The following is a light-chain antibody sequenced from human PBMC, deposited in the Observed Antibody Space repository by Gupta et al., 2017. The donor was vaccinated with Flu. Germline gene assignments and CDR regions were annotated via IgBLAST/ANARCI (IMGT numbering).Light chain of an antibody. CDR2: AAS. J-gene: IGKJ3*01. Sequence: DIRMTQSPSSLSASVGDKVTITCRASQGIGRWLGWYQQKPEKAPKSLISAASTLHSGVPSRFSGSGSGTDFTLTISSLQPEDFATYYCQHYNSYPFAFGPGTRVDIK. CDR1: QGIGRW. V-gene: IGKV1D-16*01. CDR3: QHYNSYPFA.